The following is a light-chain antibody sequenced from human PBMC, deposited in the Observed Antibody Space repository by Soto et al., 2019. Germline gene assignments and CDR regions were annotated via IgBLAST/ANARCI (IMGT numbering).Light chain of an antibody. J-gene: IGKJ1*01. CDR2: DAS. CDR3: QQYGSSGT. Sequence: DIVLTQSPGTLSLSPGERASLSCRTSESISSEYLAWYQQRPGQAPRLLIYDASERATGIPARFSGSGSGTDFTLTISSLEPEDFAVYYCQQYGSSGTFGQGTKVDIK. CDR1: ESISSEY. V-gene: IGKV3-20*01.